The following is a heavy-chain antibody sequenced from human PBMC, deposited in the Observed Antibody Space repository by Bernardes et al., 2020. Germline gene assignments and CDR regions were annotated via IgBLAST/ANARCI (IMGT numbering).Heavy chain of an antibody. Sequence: GSLRLSCAASGFTFSSYSMNWVRQAPGKGLEWVSSISSSSSYIYYADSVKGRFTISRDNAKNSLYLQMNSLRAEDTAVYYCARGVLRYFDWLSKGVWFDPWGQGTLVTVSS. CDR3: ARGVLRYFDWLSKGVWFDP. V-gene: IGHV3-21*01. D-gene: IGHD3-9*01. CDR1: GFTFSSYS. CDR2: ISSSSSYI. J-gene: IGHJ5*02.